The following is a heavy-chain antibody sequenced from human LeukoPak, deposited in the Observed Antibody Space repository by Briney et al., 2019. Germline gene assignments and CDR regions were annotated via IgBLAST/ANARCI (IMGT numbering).Heavy chain of an antibody. D-gene: IGHD4-17*01. CDR3: AHGDYPLTY. CDR1: GITVTNNY. J-gene: IGHJ4*02. CDR2: IYANGDT. Sequence: GGSLRLSCAASGITVTNNYWHWLRQAPGKGLEWVSIIYANGDTLYAASVRVRFTFSRDNSKNTFYLQMNSLRAEDTAIYYCAHGDYPLTYWGQGTLVTVSS. V-gene: IGHV3-66*01.